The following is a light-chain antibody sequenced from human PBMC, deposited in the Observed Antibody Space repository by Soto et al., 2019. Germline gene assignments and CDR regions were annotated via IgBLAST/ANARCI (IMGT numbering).Light chain of an antibody. V-gene: IGKV3-15*01. Sequence: EVVMTQSPATLSVSLGDRATLSCRASQSVSSNLAWYQQKPGQAPRLLIYAASTRATGIPARFSGSGSGTEFTLTISSLQSEDFAVYSRQQYNNWPLTFGGGTKVDIK. CDR1: QSVSSN. CDR2: AAS. J-gene: IGKJ4*01. CDR3: QQYNNWPLT.